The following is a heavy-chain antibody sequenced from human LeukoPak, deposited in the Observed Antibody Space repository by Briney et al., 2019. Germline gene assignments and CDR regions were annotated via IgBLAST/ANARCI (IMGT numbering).Heavy chain of an antibody. D-gene: IGHD7-27*01. CDR2: MSPNSGDT. Sequence: ASVKVSCKASGYTFTSYDFNWVRQATGQRPEWMGWMSPNSGDTGYAQKFQDRVTMTRNTSISTAYMELSSLRSDDTAVYCCARGPPNWGYDYWGPGTLVTVSP. CDR1: GYTFTSYD. J-gene: IGHJ4*02. V-gene: IGHV1-8*01. CDR3: ARGPPNWGYDY.